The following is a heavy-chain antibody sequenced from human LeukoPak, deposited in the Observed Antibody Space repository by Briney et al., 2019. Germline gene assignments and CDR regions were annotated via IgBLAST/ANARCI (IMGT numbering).Heavy chain of an antibody. Sequence: GGSLRLSCAASGFTFTSYWMSWVRQVPGKGPEGVANIKQDGSEKYYVDSVKGRFTISRDNAKNSLYLQMNSLRVEDTAVYYCARSYLQMVSASWGQGTLVTVSS. CDR2: IKQDGSEK. CDR3: ARSYLQMVSAS. D-gene: IGHD3-10*01. CDR1: GFTFTSYW. J-gene: IGHJ5*02. V-gene: IGHV3-7*01.